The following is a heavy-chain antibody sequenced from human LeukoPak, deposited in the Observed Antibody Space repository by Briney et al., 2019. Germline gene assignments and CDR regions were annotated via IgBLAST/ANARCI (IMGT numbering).Heavy chain of an antibody. CDR2: INPSGGST. Sequence: GASVKVSCKASGYTFTSYYMHWVRQAPGQGLEWMGIINPSGGSTSYAQKFQGRVTITADESTSTAYMELSSLRSEDTAVYYCARDLMGYYYDSSGQRGANWFDPWGQGTLVTVSS. CDR3: ARDLMGYYYDSSGQRGANWFDP. J-gene: IGHJ5*02. V-gene: IGHV1-46*01. D-gene: IGHD3-22*01. CDR1: GYTFTSYY.